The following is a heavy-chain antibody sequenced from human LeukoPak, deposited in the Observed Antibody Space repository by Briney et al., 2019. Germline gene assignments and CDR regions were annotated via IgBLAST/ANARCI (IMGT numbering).Heavy chain of an antibody. CDR1: GYSISSGYY. V-gene: IGHV4-38-2*02. D-gene: IGHD2-21*02. CDR3: CGIVVVTARELTYP. CDR2: IYHSGST. J-gene: IGHJ5*02. Sequence: PSETLSLTCTVSGYSISSGYYWGWIRQPPGKGLEWIGSIYHSGSTYYNPSLKSRVTISVDTSKNQFSLKLSSVTAADTAVYYCCGIVVVTARELTYPWGQGTLVTVSS.